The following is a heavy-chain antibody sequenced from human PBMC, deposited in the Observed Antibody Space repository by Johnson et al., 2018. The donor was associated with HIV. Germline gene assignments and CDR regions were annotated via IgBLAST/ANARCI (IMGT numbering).Heavy chain of an antibody. Sequence: EVQLVESGGGLVQPGRSLRLSCAASGFTFDDYAMHWVRQVQGKGLEWVSGISWNSTNIGYADSVNGRFTISRDNAKNSLYLHMNSLRAEDTALYYCAKGGWFQLISKRRGAFDIRGKGAMVTVSS. CDR3: AKGGWFQLISKRRGAFDI. D-gene: IGHD2-2*01. V-gene: IGHV3-9*01. J-gene: IGHJ3*02. CDR2: ISWNSTNI. CDR1: GFTFDDYA.